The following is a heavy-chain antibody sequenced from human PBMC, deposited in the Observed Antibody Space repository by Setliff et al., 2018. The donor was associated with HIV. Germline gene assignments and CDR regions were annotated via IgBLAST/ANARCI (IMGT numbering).Heavy chain of an antibody. V-gene: IGHV3-15*07. CDR3: ARDPPSWQWLFDY. Sequence: PGGSLRLSCAASGFTFSNAWMNWVRQAPGKGLEWVGHIKSKTDGGTTDYAASVEGRFTISRDDSRGVAYLQMNSLKSEDTAVYYCARDPPSWQWLFDYWGQGALVTVSS. CDR2: IKSKTDGGTT. D-gene: IGHD6-19*01. CDR1: GFTFSNAW. J-gene: IGHJ4*02.